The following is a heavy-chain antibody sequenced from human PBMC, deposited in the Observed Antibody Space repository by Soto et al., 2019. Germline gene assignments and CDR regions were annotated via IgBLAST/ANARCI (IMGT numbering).Heavy chain of an antibody. Sequence: PGGSLRLSCAASGFTVSSNYMSWVRQAPGKGLEWVSVIYSGGYTYYADSVKGRFTISRDNSKNTLYLQMNSLRAEDTAVYYCATFPQAQTYGMDVWGQGTTVTVSS. CDR3: ATFPQAQTYGMDV. CDR1: GFTVSSNY. CDR2: IYSGGYT. J-gene: IGHJ6*02. V-gene: IGHV3-53*01.